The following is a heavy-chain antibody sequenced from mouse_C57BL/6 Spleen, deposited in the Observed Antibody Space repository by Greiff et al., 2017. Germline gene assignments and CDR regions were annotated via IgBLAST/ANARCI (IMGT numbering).Heavy chain of an antibody. D-gene: IGHD2-3*01. CDR3: ARCLLHYYAMDN. CDR1: GYAFSSSW. CDR2: IYPGDGDT. V-gene: IGHV1-82*01. J-gene: IGHJ4*01. Sequence: VQLQQSGPELVKPGASVKISCKASGYAFSSSWMNWVKQRPGKGLEWIGRIYPGDGDTNYNGKFKGKATLTADKSSSTAHMQLSSLTSEDSAVYFCARCLLHYYAMDNWGQRAPVTVSS.